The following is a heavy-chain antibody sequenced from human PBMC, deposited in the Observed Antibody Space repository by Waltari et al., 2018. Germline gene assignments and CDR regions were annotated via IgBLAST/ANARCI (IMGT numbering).Heavy chain of an antibody. J-gene: IGHJ4*02. CDR2: ISGSGGST. CDR1: GFTFSSYA. CDR3: ANPYGGNPDDY. Sequence: EVQLLESGGGLVQPGGSLRLSCAASGFTFSSYAMSWVRQAPGKGRAWVSAISGSGGSTYYADAVKGRFTISRDNSKNTLYLQMNSLRAEDTAVYYCANPYGGNPDDYWGQGTLVTVSS. V-gene: IGHV3-23*01. D-gene: IGHD4-17*01.